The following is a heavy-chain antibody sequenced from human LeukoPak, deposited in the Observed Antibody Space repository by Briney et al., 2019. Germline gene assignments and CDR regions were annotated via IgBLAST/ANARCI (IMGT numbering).Heavy chain of an antibody. CDR2: IYYSGST. J-gene: IGHJ4*02. CDR1: GGSISSGDYY. CDR3: ARTAGWSYGFDY. V-gene: IGHV4-30-4*01. D-gene: IGHD5-18*01. Sequence: SQTLSLTCTVSGGSISSGDYYWSWIRQPPGKGLEWIGYIYYSGSTYYNPSLKSRVTISGDTSKNQFSLKLNSVTAADTAVYYCARTAGWSYGFDYWGQGTLVTVSS.